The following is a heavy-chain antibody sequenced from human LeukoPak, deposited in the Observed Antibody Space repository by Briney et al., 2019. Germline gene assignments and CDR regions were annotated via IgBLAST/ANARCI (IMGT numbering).Heavy chain of an antibody. CDR2: ISPSGDIT. CDR3: AKVRVTTVTFDALDI. Sequence: GGSLRLSCAGSGFSFSSHGMNWVRQAPGKGLEWVSGISPSGDITYYTDSVRGRFTISRDNFKNTLYLQMNSLRAEDTAVYYCAKVRVTTVTFDALDIWGQGTMVTVSS. V-gene: IGHV3-23*01. CDR1: GFSFSSHG. J-gene: IGHJ3*02. D-gene: IGHD4-17*01.